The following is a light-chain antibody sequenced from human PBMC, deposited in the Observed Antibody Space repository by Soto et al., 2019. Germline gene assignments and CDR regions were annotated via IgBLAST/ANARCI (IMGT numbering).Light chain of an antibody. Sequence: DIQMGQSPSALSASVVDRVTITFRASQSISSWLAWYQPKPGKAPKLLIYKASSLESGVPSRLSGSGSGTVFTLTIRSLQPDDFATYYCQQSYSTPTFGQGTRLEIK. J-gene: IGKJ5*01. CDR3: QQSYSTPT. CDR1: QSISSW. V-gene: IGKV1-5*03. CDR2: KAS.